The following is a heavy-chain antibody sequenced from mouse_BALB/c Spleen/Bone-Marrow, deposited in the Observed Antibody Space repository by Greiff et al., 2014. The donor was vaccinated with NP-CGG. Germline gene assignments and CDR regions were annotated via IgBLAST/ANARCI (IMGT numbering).Heavy chain of an antibody. J-gene: IGHJ4*01. Sequence: VQLQQSGGALVQPGGSRKLSCAASGFTFSDYGMAWVRQAPGKGPEWVAFISNLAYSIYCTDTVTGRFTISRENAKNTLYLEMSSLRSEDTAMYYCARETTRGAMDYWGQGTSVTVSS. D-gene: IGHD2-1*01. CDR2: ISNLAYSI. CDR3: ARETTRGAMDY. CDR1: GFTFSDYG. V-gene: IGHV5-15*02.